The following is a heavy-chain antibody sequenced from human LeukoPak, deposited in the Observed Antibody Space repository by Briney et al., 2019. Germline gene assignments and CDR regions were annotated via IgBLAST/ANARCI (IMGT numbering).Heavy chain of an antibody. CDR2: ISYDGSNK. CDR3: AKHIAARPSYFDY. Sequence: GGSLRLSCAASGFTFSSYAMHWVRQAPGKGLEWVAVISYDGSNKYYADSVKGRFTISRDNSKNTLYLQMNSLRAEDTAVYYCAKHIAARPSYFDYWGQGTLVTVSS. D-gene: IGHD6-6*01. CDR1: GFTFSSYA. V-gene: IGHV3-30-3*02. J-gene: IGHJ4*02.